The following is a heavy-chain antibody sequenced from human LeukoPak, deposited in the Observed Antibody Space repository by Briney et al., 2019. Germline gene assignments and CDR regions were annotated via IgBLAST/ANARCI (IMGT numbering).Heavy chain of an antibody. J-gene: IGHJ5*02. Sequence: ASVKVSCKASGYTFTGYYMHLVRQAPGQGLEWMGWINPNSGGTNYAQKFQGRVTMTRDTSISTAYMELSRLRSDDTAVYYCARVLRDPYNWFDPWGQGTLVTVSS. CDR2: INPNSGGT. CDR3: ARVLRDPYNWFDP. V-gene: IGHV1-2*02. CDR1: GYTFTGYY.